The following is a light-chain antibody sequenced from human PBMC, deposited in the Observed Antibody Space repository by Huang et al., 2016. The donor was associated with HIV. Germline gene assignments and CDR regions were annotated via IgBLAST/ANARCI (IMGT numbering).Light chain of an antibody. V-gene: IGKV1-33*01. J-gene: IGKJ2*01. CDR1: QDIRSY. CDR2: GAS. CDR3: QQYDSLYT. Sequence: IQMTQSPASLSAYVGDRVTISCQANQDIRSYLNWYQKNPGKAPRLLIYGASNLQAGVPSRVSGNGSGTDVTITISSLQSEDIATYYCQQYDSLYTFGQGTRLEIK.